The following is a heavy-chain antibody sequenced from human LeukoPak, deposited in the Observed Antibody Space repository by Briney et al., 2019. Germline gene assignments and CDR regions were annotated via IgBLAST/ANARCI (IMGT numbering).Heavy chain of an antibody. CDR3: ARVVLTKGSVY. Sequence: ASVKLSCKAAGYTFTGYNIHWVRQAPGQGLEWMGWINPNSGGTNYAQNFQGRVTMTRDTSINTAYRELISLNSDDTAVYYCARVVLTKGSVYWGQGTLVSVSS. CDR2: INPNSGGT. D-gene: IGHD3-10*01. V-gene: IGHV1-2*02. J-gene: IGHJ4*02. CDR1: GYTFTGYN.